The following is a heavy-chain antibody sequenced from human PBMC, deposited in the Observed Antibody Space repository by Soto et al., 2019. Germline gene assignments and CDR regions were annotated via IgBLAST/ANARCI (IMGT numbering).Heavy chain of an antibody. D-gene: IGHD4-17*01. J-gene: IGHJ5*02. V-gene: IGHV3-23*01. CDR3: AKCPNYGDYDRTDLNWFDP. CDR2: ISGSGGST. Sequence: EVQLLESGGGLVQPGGSLRLSCAASGFTFSSYAMSWVRQAPGKGLEWVSAISGSGGSTYDADSVKGRFTISRDNSKNTLYLQMNSLRAEDTAVYYCAKCPNYGDYDRTDLNWFDPWGQGTLVTVSS. CDR1: GFTFSSYA.